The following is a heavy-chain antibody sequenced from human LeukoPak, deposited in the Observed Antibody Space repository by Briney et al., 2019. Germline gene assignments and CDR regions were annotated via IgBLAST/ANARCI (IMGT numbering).Heavy chain of an antibody. CDR1: GYSISSGYY. CDR2: IYHRGNT. V-gene: IGHV4-38-2*02. Sequence: SETLSLTCTVSGYSISSGYYWGWLRQPPGKGLEWIGNIYHRGNTYYNVSLHSRLTISLDTSNNQFSLNLDSVTAADTAVFYCARLSVSLNAFDMWGHGTMVTVSS. D-gene: IGHD5/OR15-5a*01. CDR3: ARLSVSLNAFDM. J-gene: IGHJ3*02.